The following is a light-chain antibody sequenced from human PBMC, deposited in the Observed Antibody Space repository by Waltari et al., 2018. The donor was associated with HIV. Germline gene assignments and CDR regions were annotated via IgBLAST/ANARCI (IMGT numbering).Light chain of an antibody. V-gene: IGLV3-25*03. J-gene: IGLJ2*01. CDR1: ALPNQY. CDR2: KDS. Sequence: SYELTQPPSVSVSPGQTARITCSGDALPNQYAYWYQRKPGQAPVLVIYKDSERPSGIPERFSGSSSGKTVTLTISGVQAEDEADYYCQSADSSGTYVLFGGGTKLTVL. CDR3: QSADSSGTYVL.